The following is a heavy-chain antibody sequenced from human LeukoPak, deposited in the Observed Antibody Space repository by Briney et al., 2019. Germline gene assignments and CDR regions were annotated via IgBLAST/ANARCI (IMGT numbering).Heavy chain of an antibody. CDR2: INHSGST. J-gene: IGHJ5*02. CDR1: GGSFSGYY. Sequence: SETLSLTCAVYGGSFSGYYWSWNRQPPGKGLEWIGEINHSGSTNYNPSPKSRVTISVDTSKNQFSLKLSSVTAADAAVYYCARRRGYYYDSSGYYYSRWFDPWGQGTLVTVSS. V-gene: IGHV4-34*01. CDR3: ARRRGYYYDSSGYYYSRWFDP. D-gene: IGHD3-22*01.